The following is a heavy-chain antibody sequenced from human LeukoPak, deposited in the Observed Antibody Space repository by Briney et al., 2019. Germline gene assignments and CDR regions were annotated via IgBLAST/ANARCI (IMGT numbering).Heavy chain of an antibody. Sequence: GGSLRLSCAASGFTLRSYSMNWVRPAPGKGLEWVSFIYCSRSYIYYADSVKRRFTIARNNAKNSLYLQVNSLRADDTAVYYCAREVMVRGEYGFDYWGQGTLVTVSS. V-gene: IGHV3-21*01. J-gene: IGHJ4*02. CDR3: AREVMVRGEYGFDY. CDR2: IYCSRSYI. D-gene: IGHD3-10*01. CDR1: GFTLRSYS.